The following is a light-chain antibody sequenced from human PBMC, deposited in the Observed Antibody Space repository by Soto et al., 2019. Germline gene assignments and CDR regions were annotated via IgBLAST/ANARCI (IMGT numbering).Light chain of an antibody. CDR3: SSYTSGGNYV. V-gene: IGLV2-14*01. Sequence: QSVLTQPASVSGSPGQSVAISCTGTSSDVAAYNFVSWYQQHPGKAPKLMVFDVSNRPSGVSDRFSGSKSGNTASLTISGLQAEDEAYYYCSSYTSGGNYVFGTGTRSPS. CDR2: DVS. CDR1: SSDVAAYNF. J-gene: IGLJ1*01.